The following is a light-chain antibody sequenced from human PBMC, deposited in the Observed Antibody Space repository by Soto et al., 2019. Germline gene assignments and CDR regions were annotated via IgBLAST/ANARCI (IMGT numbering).Light chain of an antibody. J-gene: IGKJ1*01. V-gene: IGKV3-20*01. Sequence: EIVLTQSPGTLSLSPGERATLSCRASQSVSSSYLAWYQQKPGQAPRLLIYGASSRATGIPDRFSGSGSGTDFTLTISRLEPEDCAVYYCQQYGRSPGTFGQGTKVDIK. CDR2: GAS. CDR3: QQYGRSPGT. CDR1: QSVSSSY.